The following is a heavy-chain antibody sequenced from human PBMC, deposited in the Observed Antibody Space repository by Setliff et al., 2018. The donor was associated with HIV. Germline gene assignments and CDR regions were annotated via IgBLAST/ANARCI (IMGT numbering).Heavy chain of an antibody. V-gene: IGHV4-61*08. CDR1: GVSIASGGYY. CDR2: VYYTGTT. CDR3: ARHGVRAGTGPHFDY. Sequence: PSETLSLTCTVSGVSIASGGYYWSWIRQHPGKGLEWIEYVYYTGTTNYNPSLKSRVTISVDMSKNQFSLNLNPVTAADTAVYYCARHGVRAGTGPHFDYWGQGTLVTVSS. D-gene: IGHD6-13*01. J-gene: IGHJ4*02.